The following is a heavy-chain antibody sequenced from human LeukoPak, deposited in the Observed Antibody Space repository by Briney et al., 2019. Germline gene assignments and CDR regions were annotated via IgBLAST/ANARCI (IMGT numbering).Heavy chain of an antibody. CDR1: GFTFSSNP. CDR3: ATTKQARRYFDY. D-gene: IGHD1-1*01. CDR2: VNPSGGNT. V-gene: IGHV3-23*01. J-gene: IGHJ4*02. Sequence: GGSLRLSCAGSGFTFSSNPLSWVRQAPGKGLEWVSAVNPSGGNTYYADSVRGRFTISRDNSKNTLYLQMNTLRAEDTAVYYCATTKQARRYFDYWGQGTLVTVSS.